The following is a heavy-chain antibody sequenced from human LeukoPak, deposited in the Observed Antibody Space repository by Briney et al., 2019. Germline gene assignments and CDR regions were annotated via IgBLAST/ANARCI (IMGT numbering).Heavy chain of an antibody. CDR2: ISSDSNYI. D-gene: IGHD4-4*01. J-gene: IGHJ4*02. CDR3: ARAWSLTTLFDY. Sequence: GGSLRLSCAVSGFTFSPYSMNWVRQAPGKGLEWVSSISSDSNYIYYADSVKGRFTSSRDNAKNPLYLQMNSLRAEDTAVYYCARAWSLTTLFDYWGQGTLVTVSS. CDR1: GFTFSPYS. V-gene: IGHV3-21*01.